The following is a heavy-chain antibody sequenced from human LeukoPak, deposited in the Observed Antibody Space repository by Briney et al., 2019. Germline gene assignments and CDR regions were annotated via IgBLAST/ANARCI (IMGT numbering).Heavy chain of an antibody. J-gene: IGHJ4*02. V-gene: IGHV4-34*01. CDR2: INHSGST. Sequence: SETLSLTCAVYGGSFSGYYWSWIRQPPGKGLEWIGEINHSGSTNYNPSLKSRVTISVDTSKNQFSLKLSSVTAADMAVYYCARRLLWRYFDYWGQGTLVTVSS. CDR1: GGSFSGYY. D-gene: IGHD3-10*01. CDR3: ARRLLWRYFDY.